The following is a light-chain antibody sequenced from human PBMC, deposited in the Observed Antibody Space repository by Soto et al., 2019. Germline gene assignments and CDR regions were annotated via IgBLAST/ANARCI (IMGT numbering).Light chain of an antibody. Sequence: QSALTQPGSGSGSPGQSITISCTGSSSDIGGYNYVSWYQQHPGKAPKLMIYEVTNWPSGVSTRFSGYKSGNTASLTISGLQAEDDADYYCCSFTSGNTAYVFGTGTKVTVL. CDR2: EVT. CDR1: SSDIGGYNY. CDR3: CSFTSGNTAYV. V-gene: IGLV2-14*01. J-gene: IGLJ1*01.